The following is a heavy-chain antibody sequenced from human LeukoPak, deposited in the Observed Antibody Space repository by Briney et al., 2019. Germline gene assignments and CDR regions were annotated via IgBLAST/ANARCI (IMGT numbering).Heavy chain of an antibody. D-gene: IGHD3-3*01. Sequence: GSVKVSCKASGYTFTSYDINWVRQATGQGLEWMGWMNPNSGNTGYAQKFQGRVTMTRDTSTSTVYMELSSLRSEDTAVYYCARARDYDFWSGYFDYWGQGTLVTVSS. J-gene: IGHJ4*02. CDR1: GYTFTSYD. V-gene: IGHV1-8*01. CDR2: MNPNSGNT. CDR3: ARARDYDFWSGYFDY.